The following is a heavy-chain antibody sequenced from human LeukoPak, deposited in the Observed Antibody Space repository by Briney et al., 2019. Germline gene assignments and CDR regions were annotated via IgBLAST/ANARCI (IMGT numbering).Heavy chain of an antibody. Sequence: PSETLSLTCTVSDYSLSSSYFWAWIRQPPGKGLEWIGSICHSGTTYYNPSLKSRVTISVDMSKNYFSLKLNSVTAADTAVYYCARRHSSGWFYYWGQGPLVTVSS. CDR1: DYSLSSSYF. D-gene: IGHD6-19*01. J-gene: IGHJ4*02. CDR3: ARRHSSGWFYY. CDR2: ICHSGTT. V-gene: IGHV4-38-2*02.